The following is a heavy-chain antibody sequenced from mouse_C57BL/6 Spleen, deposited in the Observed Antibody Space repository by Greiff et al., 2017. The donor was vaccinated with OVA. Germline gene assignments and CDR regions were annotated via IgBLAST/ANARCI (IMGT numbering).Heavy chain of an antibody. CDR3: SVYDYDWYFDV. CDR2: IHPNSGST. J-gene: IGHJ1*03. CDR1: GYTFTSYW. V-gene: IGHV1-64*01. Sequence: VQLQQPGAELVKPGASVKLSCKASGYTFTSYWMHWVKQRPGQGLEWIGMIHPNSGSTNYNEKFKSKATLTVDKSSSTAYMQLSSLTSEDSAVYYCSVYDYDWYFDVWGTGTTVTVSS. D-gene: IGHD2-4*01.